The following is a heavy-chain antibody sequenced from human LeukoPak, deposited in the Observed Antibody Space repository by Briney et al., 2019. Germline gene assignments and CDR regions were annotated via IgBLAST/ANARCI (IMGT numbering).Heavy chain of an antibody. D-gene: IGHD6-13*01. CDR3: ARVYGSSWSAFDY. CDR2: IYYSGST. J-gene: IGHJ4*02. V-gene: IGHV4-59*01. CDR1: GGSFSGYY. Sequence: SETLSLTCAVYGGSFSGYYWSWIRQPPGKGLEWIGYIYYSGSTNYNPSLKSRVTISVDTSKNQFSLKLSSVTAADTAVYYCARVYGSSWSAFDYWGQGTLVTVSS.